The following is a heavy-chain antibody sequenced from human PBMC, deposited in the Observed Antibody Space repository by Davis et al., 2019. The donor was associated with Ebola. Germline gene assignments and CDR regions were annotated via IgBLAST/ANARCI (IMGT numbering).Heavy chain of an antibody. CDR1: GYTFTTYA. CDR3: ARDRGGDYSFDY. D-gene: IGHD3-10*01. Sequence: ASVKVSCKASGYTFTTYAMHWVRQAPGQSLEWLGWINGGNGNTKYSQKFQGRVTITRDTSASTAYMELSSLRSEDTSVYYCARDRGGDYSFDYWGQGTLVTVSS. V-gene: IGHV1-3*01. J-gene: IGHJ4*02. CDR2: INGGNGNT.